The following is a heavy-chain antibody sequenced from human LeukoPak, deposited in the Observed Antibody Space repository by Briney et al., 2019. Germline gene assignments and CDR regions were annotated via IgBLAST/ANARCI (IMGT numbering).Heavy chain of an antibody. Sequence: SETLSLTCTVSGGSISSYYWSWIRQPPGKGLEWIGYIYYSGRTNYNPSLKSRVTISVDTSKNQFSLKLSSVTAADTAVYYCARVVVALDYYYYMDVWGKGTTVTVSS. J-gene: IGHJ6*03. CDR3: ARVVVALDYYYYMDV. V-gene: IGHV4-59*01. D-gene: IGHD5-12*01. CDR1: GGSISSYY. CDR2: IYYSGRT.